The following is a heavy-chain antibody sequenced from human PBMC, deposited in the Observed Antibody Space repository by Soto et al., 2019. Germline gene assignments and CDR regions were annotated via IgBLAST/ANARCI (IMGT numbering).Heavy chain of an antibody. CDR3: ATDKNGRSWFLFDY. D-gene: IGHD6-13*01. CDR2: IIPIFGTA. Sequence: SVKVSCKASRGTFSSYAISWVRQAPGQGLEWMGGIIPIFGTANYAQKFQDRVTITADESTSTAYMELSSLRSEDTAVYYCATDKNGRSWFLFDYWGQRTLVTLSS. J-gene: IGHJ4*02. CDR1: RGTFSSYA. V-gene: IGHV1-69*13.